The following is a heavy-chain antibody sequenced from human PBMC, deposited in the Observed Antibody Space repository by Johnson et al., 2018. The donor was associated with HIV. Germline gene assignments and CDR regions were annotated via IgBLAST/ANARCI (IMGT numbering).Heavy chain of an antibody. D-gene: IGHD2-15*01. CDR1: GFTFDDYA. J-gene: IGHJ3*02. Sequence: VQLVESGGGVVRPGGSLRLSCAASGFTFDDYAMHWVRQAPGKGLEWVSGISWNSGSIGYADSVKGRFTISRDNSKNTLYLQMNSLRAEDTAVYYCAKGFTLDSGAFDIWGQGTMVTVSS. V-gene: IGHV3-9*01. CDR3: AKGFTLDSGAFDI. CDR2: ISWNSGSI.